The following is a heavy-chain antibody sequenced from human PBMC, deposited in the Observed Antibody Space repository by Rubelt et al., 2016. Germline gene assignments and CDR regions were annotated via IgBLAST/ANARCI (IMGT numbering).Heavy chain of an antibody. V-gene: IGHV1-3*01. J-gene: IGHJ4*02. Sequence: QVQLVQSGAEVKKPGASVKVSCKASGYTFTSYAMHWVRQAPGQRLEWMGWINAGNGNTKYSQKFQGRVTITRDTSASTAYMELSSLRSEDTAVYYCARDLMKGITGTTGYWGQGTLVTVSS. CDR1: GYTFTSYA. CDR2: INAGNGNT. CDR3: ARDLMKGITGTTGY. D-gene: IGHD1-7*01.